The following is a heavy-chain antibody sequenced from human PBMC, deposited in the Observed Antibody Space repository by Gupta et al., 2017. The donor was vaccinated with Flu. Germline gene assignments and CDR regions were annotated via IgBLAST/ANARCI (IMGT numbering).Heavy chain of an antibody. Sequence: GKGLEWVGRTRDKTKSLSTDYAASVRGRFSISRDNSKNMVYLQMDSLQIDDAAVYYCARTLVYNDMHVWGQGTTVTVSS. V-gene: IGHV3-72*01. CDR3: ARTLVYNDMHV. CDR2: TRDKTKSLST. J-gene: IGHJ6*02. D-gene: IGHD3-10*01.